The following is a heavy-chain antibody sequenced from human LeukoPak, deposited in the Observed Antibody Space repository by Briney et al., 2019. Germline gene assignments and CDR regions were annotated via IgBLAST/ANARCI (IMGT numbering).Heavy chain of an antibody. Sequence: GGSLRLSCAASGFTFNRNWMSWLRQAPGKGLEWVANIKEDGSVKNYEDSVKGRFTISRDNAANSVSLLLNSLRAEDTAVYYCARDVGKGYFDYWGQGTLVTVSS. J-gene: IGHJ4*02. CDR3: ARDVGKGYFDY. CDR2: IKEDGSVK. V-gene: IGHV3-7*04. CDR1: GFTFNRNW.